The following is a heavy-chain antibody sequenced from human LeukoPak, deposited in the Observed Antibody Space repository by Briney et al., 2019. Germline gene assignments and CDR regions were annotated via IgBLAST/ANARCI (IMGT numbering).Heavy chain of an antibody. Sequence: GGSLRLSCAASGFTFRNYLMHWVRQAPGKGLVWVSRINSDESNTNSYADSVKGRFTNSRDNAKNTLYLQMNSLRAEDTAVYFCGRGGNGIDIWGQGTTVIVSS. V-gene: IGHV3-74*01. CDR3: GRGGNGIDI. D-gene: IGHD2-8*01. J-gene: IGHJ3*02. CDR2: INSDESNT. CDR1: GFTFRNYL.